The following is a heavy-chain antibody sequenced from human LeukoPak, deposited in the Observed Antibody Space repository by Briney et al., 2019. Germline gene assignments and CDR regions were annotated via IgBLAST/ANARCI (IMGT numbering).Heavy chain of an antibody. J-gene: IGHJ5*02. D-gene: IGHD5-18*01. CDR3: ARFNGYSYGYRWFDP. V-gene: IGHV4-34*01. CDR1: GGSFSGYH. CDR2: INHSGST. Sequence: PSETLSLTCAVYGGSFSGYHWSWIRQPPGKGLEWIGEINHSGSTNYNPSLKSRVTISVDTSKNQFSLKLNSVTAADTAVYYCARFNGYSYGYRWFDPWGQGTLVTVSS.